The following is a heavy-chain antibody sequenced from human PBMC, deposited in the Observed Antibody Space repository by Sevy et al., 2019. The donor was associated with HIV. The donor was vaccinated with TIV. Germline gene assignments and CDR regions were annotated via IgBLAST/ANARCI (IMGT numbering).Heavy chain of an antibody. CDR3: VRRGVDAFNVYFDL. CDR2: ISTGSDHV. J-gene: IGHJ4*02. CDR1: GFTFPAYS. V-gene: IGHV3-21*05. Sequence: GGSLRLSCIASGFTFPAYSMNWVRQAPGKGLEWLSYISTGSDHVYYADSAKGRFTISRDDAQNSVFSDMKSLRDQDTALYYCVRRGVDAFNVYFDLWGLGTLVTVSS. D-gene: IGHD3-10*01.